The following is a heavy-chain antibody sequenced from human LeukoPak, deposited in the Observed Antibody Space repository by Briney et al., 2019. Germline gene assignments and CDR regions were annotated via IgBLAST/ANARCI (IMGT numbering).Heavy chain of an antibody. V-gene: IGHV3-7*01. D-gene: IGHD6-13*01. J-gene: IGHJ4*02. CDR3: AKTGSTNWYWIN. CDR1: GFTFSMYW. Sequence: GGSLRLSCAASGFTFSMYWMSWVRQAPGKGLEWVANIKVDGSEIFYVDSVKGRFTISRDNAKNSLYLQMNSLRVEDAAVYYCAKTGSTNWYWINWGQGTLVTVSS. CDR2: IKVDGSEI.